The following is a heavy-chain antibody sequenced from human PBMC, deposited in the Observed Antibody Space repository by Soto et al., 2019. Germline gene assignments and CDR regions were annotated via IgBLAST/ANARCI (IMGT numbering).Heavy chain of an antibody. D-gene: IGHD6-13*01. V-gene: IGHV5-51*01. CDR2: IYPGDSDT. CDR3: ARQSGYSTSWYYFDS. CDR1: GYSFTSQW. J-gene: IGHJ4*01. Sequence: PGESLKISCRVSGYSFTSQWIGWVRQMPGKGLEWMGIIYPGDSDTRNSPSFQGQVTISADKSINTAYLQWRSLKASDTGIYYCARQSGYSTSWYYFDSWGPGTLVTVS.